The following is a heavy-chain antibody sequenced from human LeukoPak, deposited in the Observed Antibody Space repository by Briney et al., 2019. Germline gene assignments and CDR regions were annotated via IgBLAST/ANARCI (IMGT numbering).Heavy chain of an antibody. Sequence: SETLSLTCAVYGGSFSGYYWSWIRQPPGKGLEWIGEINHSGSTNYNPSLKSRVTISVDTSKNQFSLKLSSVTAADTAVYYCARSAPLGYCSSTSCGAYYYYYYVDVWGKGTTVTVSS. D-gene: IGHD2-2*01. J-gene: IGHJ6*03. CDR3: ARSAPLGYCSSTSCGAYYYYYYVDV. CDR2: INHSGST. CDR1: GGSFSGYY. V-gene: IGHV4-34*01.